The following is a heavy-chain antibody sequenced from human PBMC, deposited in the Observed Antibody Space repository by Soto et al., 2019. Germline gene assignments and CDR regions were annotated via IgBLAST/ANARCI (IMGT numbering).Heavy chain of an antibody. CDR3: ARDGGWYSSSPEHFDY. CDR1: GGTFSSYA. V-gene: IGHV1-69*13. D-gene: IGHD6-6*01. J-gene: IGHJ4*02. Sequence: SVKVSCKASGGTFSSYAISWVRQAPGQGLEWMGGIIPIFGTANYAQKFQGRVTITADESTSTAYMELSSLRSEDTAVYYCARDGGWYSSSPEHFDYWGQGTLVTVSS. CDR2: IIPIFGTA.